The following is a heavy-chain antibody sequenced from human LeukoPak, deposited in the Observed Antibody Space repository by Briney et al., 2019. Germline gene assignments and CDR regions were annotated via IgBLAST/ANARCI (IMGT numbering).Heavy chain of an antibody. V-gene: IGHV3-30*02. CDR2: VRYDSSNK. D-gene: IGHD6-19*01. Sequence: GGSLRLSCAASGFTFSGYGMHWVRQAPGKGLEWVAFVRYDSSNKYYADSVKGRFTISRDNSKNTLYLQMNSLRAEDTAVYYCARKAVASCFDYWGQGTLVTVSS. CDR3: ARKAVASCFDY. CDR1: GFTFSGYG. J-gene: IGHJ4*02.